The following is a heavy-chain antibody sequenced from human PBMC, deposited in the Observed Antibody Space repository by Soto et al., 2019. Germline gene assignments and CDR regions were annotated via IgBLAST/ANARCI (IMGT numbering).Heavy chain of an antibody. J-gene: IGHJ1*01. CDR1: GYTFTDFY. D-gene: IGHD1-20*01. V-gene: IGHV1-2*02. CDR2: INPKNGGI. Sequence: WASVKVSCKSSGYTFTDFYIHWVRQAPGQGLEWVGWINPKNGGINYAQKFQGRVTMTRDTSVNTSYTDLNRLNFDDSAIYYCVRGQSVLYLDLWGRGTQVTVSS. CDR3: VRGQSVLYLDL.